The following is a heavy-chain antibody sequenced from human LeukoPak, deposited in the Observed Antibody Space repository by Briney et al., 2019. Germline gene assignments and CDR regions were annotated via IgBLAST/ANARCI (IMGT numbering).Heavy chain of an antibody. D-gene: IGHD6-13*01. CDR1: GFTFSSYS. J-gene: IGHJ4*02. CDR3: TRDRYSSSWYTESAFDY. V-gene: IGHV3-49*04. CDR2: IRSKAYGGTT. Sequence: GGSLRLSCAASGFTFSSYSMSWVRQAPGKGLEWVGFIRSKAYGGTTEYAASVKGRFTISRDDSKSIAYLQMNSLKTEDTAVYYCTRDRYSSSWYTESAFDYWGQGTLVTVSS.